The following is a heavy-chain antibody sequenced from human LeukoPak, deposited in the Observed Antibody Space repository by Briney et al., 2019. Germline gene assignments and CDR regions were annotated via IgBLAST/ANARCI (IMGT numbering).Heavy chain of an antibody. J-gene: IGHJ4*02. CDR3: ARDGSYGDSDY. Sequence: PGGSLRLSCAASGFTFSSYGMHWVRQAPGKGLEYVSAINSNGGSTYYANSVKGRFTISRDNSKNTLYLQMGSLRAEDMAVYYCARDGSYGDSDYWGQGTLVTVSS. CDR1: GFTFSSYG. CDR2: INSNGGST. D-gene: IGHD5-18*01. V-gene: IGHV3-64*01.